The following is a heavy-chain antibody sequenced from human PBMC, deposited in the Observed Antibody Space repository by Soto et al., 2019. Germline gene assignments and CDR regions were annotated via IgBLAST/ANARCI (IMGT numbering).Heavy chain of an antibody. V-gene: IGHV3-43*01. J-gene: IGHJ6*02. D-gene: IGHD3-10*01. CDR1: GFTFDDYT. CDR2: VSWDGGST. Sequence: GGSLRLSCAASGFTFDDYTMHWVRQAPGKGLEWVSLVSWDGGSTYYADSVKGRFTISRDNSKNSLYLQMNSLRTEDTALYYCAKDLGMVRGVNGMDVWGQGTTVTVSS. CDR3: AKDLGMVRGVNGMDV.